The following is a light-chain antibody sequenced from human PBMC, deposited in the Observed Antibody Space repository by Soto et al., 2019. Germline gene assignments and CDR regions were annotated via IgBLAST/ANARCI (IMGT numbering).Light chain of an antibody. CDR2: DVS. CDR1: SSDIGGYNY. CDR3: SSYTSSSTPRV. J-gene: IGLJ1*01. V-gene: IGLV2-14*01. Sequence: QSVLTQPASVSGSPGQSITIACTGTSSDIGGYNYVSWYQQHPGKAPKLMIYDVSNRPSGVSNRFSGSKSGNTASLTISGFQAEDEADYYCSSYTSSSTPRVFGTGTKVTVL.